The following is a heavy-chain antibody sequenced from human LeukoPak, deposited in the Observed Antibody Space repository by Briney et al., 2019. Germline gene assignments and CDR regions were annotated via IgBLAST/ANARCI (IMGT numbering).Heavy chain of an antibody. V-gene: IGHV3-30*18. CDR1: GFTFSRYG. Sequence: PGGSLRLSCAASGFTFSRYGMHWLRQAPGKGLEWVAVISYDGSNKYYADSVKGRFTISRDNSKNTLYLQMNSLRAEDTAVYYCAKRAPVDYWGQGTLVTVSS. CDR2: ISYDGSNK. CDR3: AKRAPVDY. J-gene: IGHJ4*02.